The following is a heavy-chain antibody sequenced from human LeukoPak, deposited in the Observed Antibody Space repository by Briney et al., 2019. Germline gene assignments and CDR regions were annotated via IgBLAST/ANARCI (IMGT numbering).Heavy chain of an antibody. J-gene: IGHJ5*02. CDR2: IWYSGST. Sequence: SDTLSLTCTVSGGSISSSSDYWRRIRQPPGRGVGWIGSIWYSGSTYYNPSIKSRVTIPVDTSKNQFSLQLSSVTAADTAVYYCARHSSGMITFGGVIVIPHWFDPWGQGTLVTVSS. CDR1: GGSISSSSDY. V-gene: IGHV4-39*01. CDR3: ARHSSGMITFGGVIVIPHWFDP. D-gene: IGHD3-16*02.